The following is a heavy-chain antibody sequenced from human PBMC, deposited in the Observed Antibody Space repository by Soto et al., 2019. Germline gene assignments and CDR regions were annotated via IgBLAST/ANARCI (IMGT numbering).Heavy chain of an antibody. V-gene: IGHV4-4*07. CDR2: IYATGTT. CDR3: VRDGTKTLRDWFDP. Sequence: NPSETLSLTCTVSGGAISGFYWSWIRKSAGKGLEWIGRIYATGTTDYTPSRQSRVMMSVDTSKKQFSLKLRSVTAADTAVYYCVRDGTKTLRDWFDPWGQGISVTVSS. CDR1: GGAISGFY. J-gene: IGHJ5*02. D-gene: IGHD1-1*01.